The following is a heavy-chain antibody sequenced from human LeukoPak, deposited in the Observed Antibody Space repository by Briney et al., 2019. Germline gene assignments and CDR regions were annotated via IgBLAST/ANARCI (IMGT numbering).Heavy chain of an antibody. CDR1: GFTFSSYE. Sequence: GGSLRLSCAASGFTFSSYEMRWVRQAPGKGLEWVSYISSSGSTKYYADSVKGRFTISRDDAKNSLYLQMNSLGAEDTAIYYCAREAIDSSGYSFDYWGQGTLVTVSS. CDR3: AREAIDSSGYSFDY. D-gene: IGHD3-22*01. CDR2: ISSSGSTK. V-gene: IGHV3-48*03. J-gene: IGHJ4*02.